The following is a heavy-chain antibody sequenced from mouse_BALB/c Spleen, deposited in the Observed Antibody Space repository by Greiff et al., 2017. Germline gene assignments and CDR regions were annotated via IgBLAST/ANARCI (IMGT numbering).Heavy chain of an antibody. Sequence: EVKLQQSGAELVKPGASVKLSCTASGFNIKDTYMHWVKQRPEQGLEWIGRIDPANGNTKYDPKFQGKATITADTSSNTAYLQLSSLTSEDTAVYYCASRSTMITTNGFYYAMDYWGQGTSVTVSS. D-gene: IGHD2-4*01. CDR3: ASRSTMITTNGFYYAMDY. J-gene: IGHJ4*01. V-gene: IGHV14-3*02. CDR1: GFNIKDTY. CDR2: IDPANGNT.